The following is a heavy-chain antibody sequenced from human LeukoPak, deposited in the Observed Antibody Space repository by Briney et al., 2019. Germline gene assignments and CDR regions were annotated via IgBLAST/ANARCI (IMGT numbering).Heavy chain of an antibody. CDR3: ARRGEGIAAAGLLYYFDY. V-gene: IGHV1-46*01. CDR1: GYTFTSYY. CDR2: IDPSGGST. Sequence: ASVKVSCKASGYTFTSYYMHWVRQAPGQGLEWMGIIDPSGGSTSYAQKFQGRVTMTRDTSTSTVYMELSSLRSEDTAVYYCARRGEGIAAAGLLYYFDYWGQGTLVTVSS. D-gene: IGHD6-13*01. J-gene: IGHJ4*02.